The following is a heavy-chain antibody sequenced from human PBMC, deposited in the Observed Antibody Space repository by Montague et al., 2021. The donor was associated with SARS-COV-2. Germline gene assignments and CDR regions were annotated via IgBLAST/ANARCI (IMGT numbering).Heavy chain of an antibody. D-gene: IGHD5-12*01. CDR2: ISYDGSNK. Sequence: SLRLSCAASGFTFSSYAMHWVRQAPGKGLEWVAVISYDGSNKYYADSVKGRFTISRDNSKNTLYQQMNSLRAEDTAVYYCARDSVLIVATIGTLGFDYWGQGTLVTVSS. CDR3: ARDSVLIVATIGTLGFDY. J-gene: IGHJ4*02. V-gene: IGHV3-30*04. CDR1: GFTFSSYA.